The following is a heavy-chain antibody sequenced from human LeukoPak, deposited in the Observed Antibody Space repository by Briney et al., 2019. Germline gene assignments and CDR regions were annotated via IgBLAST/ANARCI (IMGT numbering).Heavy chain of an antibody. Sequence: GASVKVSCKASGYTFTSYYMHWVRQAPGQGLEWMGIINPSGGSTSYAQKFQGRVTMTRDTSTSTVYMELSSLRSEDTAVYYCARGRGADYGDYAGGYYYMDVWGKGTTVTVSS. D-gene: IGHD4-17*01. V-gene: IGHV1-46*01. CDR3: ARGRGADYGDYAGGYYYMDV. CDR2: INPSGGST. J-gene: IGHJ6*03. CDR1: GYTFTSYY.